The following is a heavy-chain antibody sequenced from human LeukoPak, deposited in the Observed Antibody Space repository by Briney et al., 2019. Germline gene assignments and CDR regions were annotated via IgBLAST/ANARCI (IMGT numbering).Heavy chain of an antibody. V-gene: IGHV1-8*03. D-gene: IGHD3-9*01. Sequence: ASVKVSCKASGYTFTSYDINWVRQATGQGLEWMGWMNPNSGNTGYAQKFQGRVTITRNTSISTAYMELSSLRSEDTAVYYCARGGDTIFWDNYYYMDVWGKGTTVTASS. J-gene: IGHJ6*03. CDR2: MNPNSGNT. CDR1: GYTFTSYD. CDR3: ARGGDTIFWDNYYYMDV.